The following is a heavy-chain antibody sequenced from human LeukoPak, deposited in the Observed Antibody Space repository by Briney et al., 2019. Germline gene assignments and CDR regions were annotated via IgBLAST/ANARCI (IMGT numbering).Heavy chain of an antibody. J-gene: IGHJ5*02. D-gene: IGHD6-13*01. Sequence: ASVKVSCKASGYTFTSYAMNWVRQAPGQGLEWMGWINTNTGNPTYAQGFTGRFVFSLDTSVSTAYLQISSLKAEDTAVYYCARGMRSSSWYGYNWFDPWGQGTLVTVSS. CDR3: ARGMRSSSWYGYNWFDP. CDR2: INTNTGNP. V-gene: IGHV7-4-1*02. CDR1: GYTFTSYA.